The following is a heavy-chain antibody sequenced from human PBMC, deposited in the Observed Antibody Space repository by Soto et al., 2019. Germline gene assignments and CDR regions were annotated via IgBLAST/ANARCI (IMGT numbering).Heavy chain of an antibody. CDR2: ISYDGSNK. V-gene: IGHV3-30-3*01. J-gene: IGHJ6*02. CDR1: GFTFSSYA. D-gene: IGHD1-1*01. CDR3: ARTPGTTGLYYYYGMDV. Sequence: QVQLVESGGGVVQPGRSLRLSCAASGFTFSSYAMHWVRQAPGKGLEWVAVISYDGSNKYYADSVKGRFTISRDNSKNTLYLQMNSLRAEDTAVYYCARTPGTTGLYYYYGMDVWGQGTTVTVSS.